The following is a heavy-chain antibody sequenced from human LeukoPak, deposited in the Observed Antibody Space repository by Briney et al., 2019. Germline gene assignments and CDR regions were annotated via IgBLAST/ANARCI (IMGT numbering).Heavy chain of an antibody. V-gene: IGHV3-23*01. J-gene: IGHJ4*02. Sequence: GGSLRLSCAASGFTFSSYAMSWVRQAPGKGLEWVSAISGSGGSTYYADSVKGRFTISRDNSKNTLYLQTNSLRAEDTAVYYCAKDRNYGDYVFDYWGQGTLVTVSS. CDR2: ISGSGGST. CDR3: AKDRNYGDYVFDY. D-gene: IGHD4-17*01. CDR1: GFTFSSYA.